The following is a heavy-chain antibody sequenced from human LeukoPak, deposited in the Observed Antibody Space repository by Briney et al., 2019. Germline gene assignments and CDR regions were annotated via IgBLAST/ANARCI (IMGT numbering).Heavy chain of an antibody. V-gene: IGHV3-23*01. CDR1: RFTFTNHG. CDR2: ITGSGDRT. CDR3: AKHRMDPVNY. D-gene: IGHD2-2*03. Sequence: GGSLRLSCAASRFTFTNHGMSWVRQALGKGLEWVSAITGSGDRTYYADSVKGRFTISRDNSKNTLYLQMNSLRAEDTALYYCAKHRMDPVNYWGQGTLVTVSS. J-gene: IGHJ4*02.